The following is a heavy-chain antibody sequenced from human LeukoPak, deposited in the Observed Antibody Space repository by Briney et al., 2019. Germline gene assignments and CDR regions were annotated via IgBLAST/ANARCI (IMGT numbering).Heavy chain of an antibody. CDR1: GGSFSGYY. V-gene: IGHV4-34*01. CDR2: INHSGST. CDR3: ARERGYFDY. Sequence: SETLSLTCAVYGGSFSGYYWSWIRQPPGKGLEWIGEINHSGSTNYNPSLKSRVTISVDTSKNQFSLKLSSVTAADTAVYFCARERGYFDYWGLGTLVTVSS. J-gene: IGHJ4*03.